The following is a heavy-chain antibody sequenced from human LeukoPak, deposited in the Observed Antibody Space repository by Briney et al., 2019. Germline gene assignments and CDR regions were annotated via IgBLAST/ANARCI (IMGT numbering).Heavy chain of an antibody. CDR1: GYTFISYY. CDR3: ARDSQGYSGYDYYYYYGMDV. J-gene: IGHJ6*02. CDR2: INPNSGGT. D-gene: IGHD5-12*01. V-gene: IGHV1-2*06. Sequence: GASVKVSCKTSGYTFISYYMHWVRPAPGQGLEWMGRINPNSGGTNYAQKFQGRVTMTRDTSISTAYMELSRLRSDDTAVYYCARDSQGYSGYDYYYYYGMDVWGQGTTVTVSS.